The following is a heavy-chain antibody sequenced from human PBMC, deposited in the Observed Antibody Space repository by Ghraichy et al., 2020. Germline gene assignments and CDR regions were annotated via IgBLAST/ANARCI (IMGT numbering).Heavy chain of an antibody. CDR3: ATAIAAAGENY. D-gene: IGHD6-13*01. V-gene: IGHV3-48*02. CDR1: SFIFRSFS. J-gene: IGHJ4*02. CDR2: ISITSSTI. Sequence: GGSLRLSCVASSFIFRSFSMNWVRQAPGRGPEWISYISITSSTIYQADSVKGRFTISRDNDKNTLYLQMDSLRDKDTAVYYCATAIAAAGENYWGQGTLVTVSS.